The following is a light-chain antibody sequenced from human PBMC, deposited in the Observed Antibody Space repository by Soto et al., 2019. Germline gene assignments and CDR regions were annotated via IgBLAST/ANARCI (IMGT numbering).Light chain of an antibody. V-gene: IGKV1-5*01. Sequence: DIQMTQSPSTLSASVGDRVTITCRASQSISSWLSWYQQKPGKAPKLLIYDASSLESGVPSRFSGSGCGTEFTLTISSRQPDDFAPYYCQQYNSYSQWTSGQGTKVEI. J-gene: IGKJ1*01. CDR1: QSISSW. CDR3: QQYNSYSQWT. CDR2: DAS.